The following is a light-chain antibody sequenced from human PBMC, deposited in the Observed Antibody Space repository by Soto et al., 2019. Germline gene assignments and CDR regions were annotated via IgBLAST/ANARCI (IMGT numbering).Light chain of an antibody. Sequence: QSVLTQPPSVSAAPGQKVTISCSGAGSNIGNNFVSWYQQLPGTAPRLLIYDNNKRPSGIPDRFSGSKSGTSATLGITGLQTGDEADYYCGTWDNSLSGEVFGGGTKLTVL. CDR2: DNN. V-gene: IGLV1-51*01. CDR3: GTWDNSLSGEV. CDR1: GSNIGNNF. J-gene: IGLJ2*01.